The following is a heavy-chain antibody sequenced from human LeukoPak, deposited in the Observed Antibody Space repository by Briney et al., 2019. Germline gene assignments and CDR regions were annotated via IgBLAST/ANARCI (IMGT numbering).Heavy chain of an antibody. CDR3: ARAGYGDYYGEYFQH. Sequence: SGTLSLTCAVSGGSISSSNWWSWVRQPLGKGLEWIGEIYHSGSTNYNPSLKSRVTISVDKSKNQFSLKLSSVTAADTAVYYCARAGYGDYYGEYFQHWGQGTLVTVSS. V-gene: IGHV4-4*02. CDR1: GGSISSSNW. D-gene: IGHD4-17*01. CDR2: IYHSGST. J-gene: IGHJ1*01.